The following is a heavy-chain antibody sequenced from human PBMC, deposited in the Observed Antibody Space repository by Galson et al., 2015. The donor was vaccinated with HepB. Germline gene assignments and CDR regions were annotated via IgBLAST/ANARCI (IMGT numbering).Heavy chain of an antibody. J-gene: IGHJ4*02. D-gene: IGHD2-2*01. CDR2: IKTDGSYT. V-gene: IGHV3-74*01. Sequence: SLRLSCAASGFTFSSYWMHWVRRAPGKGLVWVSRIKTDGSYTSYADSVMGRFTISRDNAKNTVYLEMNSLRTEDTSIYYCVRSSNFDTWGQGTLVTVSS. CDR1: GFTFSSYW. CDR3: VRSSNFDT.